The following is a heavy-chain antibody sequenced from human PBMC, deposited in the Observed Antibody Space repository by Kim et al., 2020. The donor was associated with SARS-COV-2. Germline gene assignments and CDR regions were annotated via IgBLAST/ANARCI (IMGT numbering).Heavy chain of an antibody. J-gene: IGHJ3*02. CDR2: GST. Sequence: GSTHSRPSLKGRVTISVEPSKNQCSLKLSSVTAADTAVYYCAISKDAFDIWGQGTMVTVSS. CDR3: AISKDAFDI. V-gene: IGHV4-31*02.